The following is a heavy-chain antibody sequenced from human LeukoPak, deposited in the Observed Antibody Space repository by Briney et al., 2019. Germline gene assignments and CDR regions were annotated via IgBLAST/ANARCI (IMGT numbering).Heavy chain of an antibody. V-gene: IGHV3-53*01. CDR2: IYSGGST. CDR1: GFTVRSNY. CDR3: ARAGYSYGYSDY. J-gene: IGHJ4*02. D-gene: IGHD5-18*01. Sequence: PGGSLRLSCAASGFTVRSNYMSWVRQAPGKGLEWVSVIYSGGSTYYADSVKGRFTISRDNSKNTLYLQTNSLRAEDTAVYYCARAGYSYGYSDYWGQGTLVTVSS.